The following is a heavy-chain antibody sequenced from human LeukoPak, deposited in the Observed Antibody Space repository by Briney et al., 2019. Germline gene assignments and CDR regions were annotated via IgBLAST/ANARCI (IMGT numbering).Heavy chain of an antibody. Sequence: GASVKVSCKASGYTFTDYFIHWVRQAPGQGLEWMGWISPNSGDTNYALKFQGRVTMTKDSSINTGYMELNRLTSDDTALYYCARRADCGGDCTLDYWGQGPLVTVSS. CDR2: ISPNSGDT. V-gene: IGHV1-2*02. CDR1: GYTFTDYF. D-gene: IGHD2-21*01. CDR3: ARRADCGGDCTLDY. J-gene: IGHJ4*01.